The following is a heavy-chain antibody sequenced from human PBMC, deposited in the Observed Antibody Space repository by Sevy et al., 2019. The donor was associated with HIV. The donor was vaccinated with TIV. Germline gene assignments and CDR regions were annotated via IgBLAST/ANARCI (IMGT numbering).Heavy chain of an antibody. J-gene: IGHJ4*02. D-gene: IGHD6-13*01. CDR2: ITSSSHIT. Sequence: GGSLRLSCEVPGFSFNSYSFNWVRQAPGKGLEWISYITSSSHITYYAESVQGRFTISRDNAKNSLYLQMNSLRAEDTAVYYCARVWWSSSWLDYWGQGTLVTVSS. V-gene: IGHV3-48*04. CDR3: ARVWWSSSWLDY. CDR1: GFSFNSYS.